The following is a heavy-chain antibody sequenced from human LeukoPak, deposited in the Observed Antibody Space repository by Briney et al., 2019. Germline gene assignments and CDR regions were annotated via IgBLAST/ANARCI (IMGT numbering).Heavy chain of an antibody. V-gene: IGHV4-59*01. CDR2: MYYSGSTNYNPST. CDR1: GGSISSYY. J-gene: IGHJ4*02. Sequence: SSETLSLTCTVSGGSISSYYWSWIRQPPGKGLEWVGYMYYSGSTNYNPSTNYNPSLKSRDTISVDTSKNQFSLKLSSVTAADTAVYYCARDVGATPGYFDYWGQGTLVTVSS. D-gene: IGHD1-26*01. CDR3: ARDVGATPGYFDY.